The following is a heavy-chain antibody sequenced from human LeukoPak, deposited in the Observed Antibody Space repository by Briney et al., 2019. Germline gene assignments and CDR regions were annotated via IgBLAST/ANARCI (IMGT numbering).Heavy chain of an antibody. CDR3: AKEITVGATHTYYFDY. Sequence: GGSLRLSCAASGFTFSSYAMSWVRQAPGKGLEWVSGISGSGGSTYYADSVKGRFTISRDNSENTLYLHMNSLRAEDTAIYYCAKEITVGATHTYYFDYWGQGTLVTVSS. J-gene: IGHJ4*02. V-gene: IGHV3-23*01. CDR1: GFTFSSYA. D-gene: IGHD1-26*01. CDR2: ISGSGGST.